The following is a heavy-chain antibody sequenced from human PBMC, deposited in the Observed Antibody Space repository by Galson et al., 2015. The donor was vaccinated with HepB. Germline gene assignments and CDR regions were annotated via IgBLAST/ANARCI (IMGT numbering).Heavy chain of an antibody. V-gene: IGHV3-30*04. CDR2: ISYDGGDK. CDR3: ASNPRPLDGSYWGYYFDY. D-gene: IGHD1-26*01. CDR1: GFTFSGYT. J-gene: IGHJ4*02. Sequence: SLRLSCAASGFTFSGYTMQWVRQAPGKGLEWVSFISYDGGDKYYADPVKGRFTVSRDNSKNTLYLQMDSLRPEDTAVYYCASNPRPLDGSYWGYYFDYWGQGTLVTVSS.